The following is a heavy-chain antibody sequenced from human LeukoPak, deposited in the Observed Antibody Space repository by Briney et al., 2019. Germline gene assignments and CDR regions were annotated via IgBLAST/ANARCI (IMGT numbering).Heavy chain of an antibody. D-gene: IGHD6-13*01. V-gene: IGHV3-9*01. Sequence: GGSLRLSCAASGFTFDDYAMHWVRQAPGKGLEWVSGIGWNSGSIGYADSVKGRFTISRDNAKNSLYLQMNSLRAEDTALYYCAKGPLSSSWPPLGHAFDIWGQGTMVTVSS. J-gene: IGHJ3*02. CDR2: IGWNSGSI. CDR1: GFTFDDYA. CDR3: AKGPLSSSWPPLGHAFDI.